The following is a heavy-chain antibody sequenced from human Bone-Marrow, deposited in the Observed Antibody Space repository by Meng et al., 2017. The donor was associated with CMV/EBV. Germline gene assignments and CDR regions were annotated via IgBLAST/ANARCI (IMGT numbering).Heavy chain of an antibody. CDR2: ISSSSSYI. CDR1: GFAFSNYN. D-gene: IGHD2-2*01. J-gene: IGHJ4*02. Sequence: GGSLRLSCAASGFAFSNYNMNWVRQAPGKGLEWVSSISSSSSYIYYADSVKGRFTISRDNAKNSLYLQMNSLRAEDTALYYCARDLPAYCSSTSCYWGSLDYWGQGTLVTVSS. CDR3: ARDLPAYCSSTSCYWGSLDY. V-gene: IGHV3-21*04.